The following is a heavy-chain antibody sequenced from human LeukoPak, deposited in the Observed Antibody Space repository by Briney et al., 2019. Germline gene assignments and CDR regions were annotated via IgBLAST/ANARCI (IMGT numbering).Heavy chain of an antibody. Sequence: SVKVSCKASGGTFSSYAISWVRQAPGQGLEWLGGIIPIFGTANYAQKFQRRVTITADESTSTAYMELSSLRSEDTAVYYCARAVLLWFRESPDAFDIWGQGTMVTVSS. CDR3: ARAVLLWFRESPDAFDI. J-gene: IGHJ3*02. CDR1: GGTFSSYA. D-gene: IGHD3-10*01. V-gene: IGHV1-69*01. CDR2: IIPIFGTA.